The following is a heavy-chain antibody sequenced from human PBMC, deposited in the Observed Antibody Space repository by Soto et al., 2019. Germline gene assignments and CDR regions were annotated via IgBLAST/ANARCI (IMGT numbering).Heavy chain of an antibody. CDR2: ISGSGGST. V-gene: IGHV3-23*01. Sequence: GGSLRLSCAASGFTFSSYAMSWVRQAPGKGLEWVSAISGSGGSTYYADSVKGRFTISRDNSKNTLYLQMNSLRAEDAAVYYCAKDFWSGYYAYYYYGMDVWGQGTTVTVSS. CDR3: AKDFWSGYYAYYYYGMDV. D-gene: IGHD3-3*01. CDR1: GFTFSSYA. J-gene: IGHJ6*02.